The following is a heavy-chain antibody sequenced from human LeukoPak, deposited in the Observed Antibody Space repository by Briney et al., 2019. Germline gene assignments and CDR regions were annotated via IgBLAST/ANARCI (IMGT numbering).Heavy chain of an antibody. Sequence: PGGSLRLSCAASGFTFSSYAMSWVRQAPGKGLEWVSAFSGSGDSAYYADSVKGRFTISRDNSKNMLYLQMNSLRAEDTAVYYCAKAGSLATPTPYYFDHWGQGTLVTVSS. CDR2: FSGSGDSA. J-gene: IGHJ4*02. CDR3: AKAGSLATPTPYYFDH. CDR1: GFTFSSYA. D-gene: IGHD5-24*01. V-gene: IGHV3-23*01.